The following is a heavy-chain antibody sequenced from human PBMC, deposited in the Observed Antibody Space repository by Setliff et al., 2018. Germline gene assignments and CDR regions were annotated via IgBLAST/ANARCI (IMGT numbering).Heavy chain of an antibody. D-gene: IGHD2-21*02. CDR2: ISPKSGGT. CDR3: AQTKGFVDGYLDP. CDR1: GYIFNDFY. V-gene: IGHV1-2*02. J-gene: IGHJ5*02. Sequence: ASVKVSCKASGYIFNDFYIHWVRQAPGQGLEWMGWISPKSGGTNYGQKFQGRVSMTSATSISIVYMDLTRLTSDDTAVYYCAQTKGFVDGYLDPWGQGTLVTVSS.